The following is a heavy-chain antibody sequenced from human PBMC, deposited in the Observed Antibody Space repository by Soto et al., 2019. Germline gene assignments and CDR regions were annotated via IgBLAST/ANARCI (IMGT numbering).Heavy chain of an antibody. J-gene: IGHJ6*02. CDR2: INPSGGST. CDR3: AREETSYYGSGSYHGHYYYGMDV. D-gene: IGHD3-10*01. CDR1: GYTFTSYY. V-gene: IGHV1-46*01. Sequence: GASVKVSCKASGYTFTSYYMHWVRQAPGQGLEWMGIINPSGGSTSYAQKFQGRVTMTGDTSTSTVYMELSSLRSEDTAVYYCAREETSYYGSGSYHGHYYYGMDVWGQGTTVTVSS.